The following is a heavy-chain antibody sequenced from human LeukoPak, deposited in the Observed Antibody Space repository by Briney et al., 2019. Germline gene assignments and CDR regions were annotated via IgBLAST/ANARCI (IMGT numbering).Heavy chain of an antibody. V-gene: IGHV4-39*01. CDR2: IYYSGST. J-gene: IGHJ4*02. CDR1: GGSISSSSYY. Sequence: PSETLSLTCTVSGGSISSSSYYWGWIRQPPGKGLEWIGSIYYSGSTYYNPSLKSRVTISVDTSKNQFSLKLSSVTAADTAVYYCARQLRCFDWSHFDYWGQGTLVTVSS. D-gene: IGHD3-9*01. CDR3: ARQLRCFDWSHFDY.